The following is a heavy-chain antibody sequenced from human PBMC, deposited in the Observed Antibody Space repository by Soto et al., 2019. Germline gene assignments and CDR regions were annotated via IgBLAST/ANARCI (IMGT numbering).Heavy chain of an antibody. CDR3: ARPTCSAGSCSPEFDY. D-gene: IGHD2-15*01. J-gene: IGHJ4*02. V-gene: IGHV3-33*01. Sequence: GGSLRLSCAASGLTFSSYGMHWVRQAPGKGLEWVAVIWYDGSNKYYADSVKGRFTISRDNSKKTLYLQMNFLRAEDSAMYYCARPTCSAGSCSPEFDYWGRGTLVTVSS. CDR1: GLTFSSYG. CDR2: IWYDGSNK.